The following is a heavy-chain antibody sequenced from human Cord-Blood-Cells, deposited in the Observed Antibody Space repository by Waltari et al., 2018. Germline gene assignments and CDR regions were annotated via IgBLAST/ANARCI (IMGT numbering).Heavy chain of an antibody. J-gene: IGHJ4*02. V-gene: IGHV1-69*01. Sequence: AEAKESGSSVKVSCKASGGTFSSYAISWVRQAPGQGLEWMGGIIPIFGTANYAQKFQGRVTITADESTSTAYMELSSLRSEDTAVYYCARSYCSSTSCYTGFDYWGQGTLVTVSS. CDR3: ARSYCSSTSCYTGFDY. D-gene: IGHD2-2*02. CDR1: GGTFSSYA. CDR2: IIPIFGTA.